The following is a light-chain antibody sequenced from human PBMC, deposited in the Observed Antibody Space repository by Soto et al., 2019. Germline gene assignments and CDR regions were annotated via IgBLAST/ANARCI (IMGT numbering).Light chain of an antibody. CDR3: QQFGNSTLYT. V-gene: IGKV3-20*01. CDR2: GAS. CDR1: QSVSSSY. Sequence: EIVLTQFPGTLSLSPGERATLSCRASQSVSSSYLAWYQQKPGQAPRLLIYGASSRATGIPDRFSGSGSGTDFTLTISRLEPEDFAVYYCQQFGNSTLYTFGQGTKLAIK. J-gene: IGKJ2*01.